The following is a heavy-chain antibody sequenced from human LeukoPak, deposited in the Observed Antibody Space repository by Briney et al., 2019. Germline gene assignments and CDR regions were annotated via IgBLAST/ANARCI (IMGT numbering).Heavy chain of an antibody. CDR3: ARDRDFPRDQFDY. CDR2: ISATGDGA. CDR1: GFTFSNYA. J-gene: IGHJ4*02. V-gene: IGHV3-23*01. D-gene: IGHD2-21*02. Sequence: PGGSLRLSCAASGFTFSNYALSWVRQAPGKGLEWVSAISATGDGAWYPDSVKGRSTVSRDNSKNTVYLQMNSLRVEDTALYYCARDRDFPRDQFDYWGQGTLVTVSS.